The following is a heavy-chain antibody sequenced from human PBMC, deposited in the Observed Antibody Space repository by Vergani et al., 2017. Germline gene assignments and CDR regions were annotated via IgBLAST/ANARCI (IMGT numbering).Heavy chain of an antibody. CDR2: ISPFNHKT. CDR1: GYTFVNHP. Sequence: QAQLGQSDSEVRKPGDSVTLSCKTSGYTFVNHPITWVRQAPGQGLEWMGRISPFNHKTHYSQKVEGRVTMTSDTSSSTVFLELRGLNSDDTARYCCARSQMAGKDCDLWGRGTLVTVSS. D-gene: IGHD5-24*01. V-gene: IGHV1-18*01. J-gene: IGHJ4*02. CDR3: ARSQMAGKDCDL.